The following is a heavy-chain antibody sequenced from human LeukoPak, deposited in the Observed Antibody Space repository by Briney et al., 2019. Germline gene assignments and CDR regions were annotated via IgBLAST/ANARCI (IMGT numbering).Heavy chain of an antibody. CDR2: IYYSGST. CDR3: ARSRGDTYGYFGGMDV. Sequence: SETLSLTCAVYGGSFSGYYWSWIRQPPGKGLEWIGYIYYSGSTNYNPSLKSRVTISVDTSKNQFSLKLSSVTAADTAVYYCARSRGDTYGYFGGMDVWGKGTTVTVSS. CDR1: GGSFSGYY. J-gene: IGHJ6*03. D-gene: IGHD5-18*01. V-gene: IGHV4-59*01.